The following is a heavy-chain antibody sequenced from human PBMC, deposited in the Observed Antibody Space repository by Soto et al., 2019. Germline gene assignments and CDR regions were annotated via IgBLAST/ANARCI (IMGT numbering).Heavy chain of an antibody. CDR2: ISSNGVGT. J-gene: IGHJ6*03. D-gene: IGHD6-6*01. Sequence: EVQLAESGGGLAQPGGSLRLSCAASGLTLSGYAMDWVRQAPGKGLEYVSVISSNGVGTYYANSVQGRFTISRDNSKNTVYLQMGSLRPEDMAVYYCARRARPDVYYMDVWGKGTTVTVS. CDR1: GLTLSGYA. V-gene: IGHV3-64*01. CDR3: ARRARPDVYYMDV.